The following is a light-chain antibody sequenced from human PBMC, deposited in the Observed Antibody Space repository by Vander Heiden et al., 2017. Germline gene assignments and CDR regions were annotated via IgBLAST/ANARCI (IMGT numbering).Light chain of an antibody. V-gene: IGKV1-39*01. Sequence: DIQMTQSPSSLSASVGDRPTISCRASQSISSYLNWYQHRPGKAPKLLIYTASSLQSGVPSRFSGSGSGTDFTLTISSLQPEDFATYYCQQIYVTPPTFGQGTKVEIK. CDR2: TAS. J-gene: IGKJ1*01. CDR1: QSISSY. CDR3: QQIYVTPPT.